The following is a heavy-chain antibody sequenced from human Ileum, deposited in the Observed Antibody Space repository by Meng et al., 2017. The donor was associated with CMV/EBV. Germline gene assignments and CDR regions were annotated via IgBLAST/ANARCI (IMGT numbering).Heavy chain of an antibody. D-gene: IGHD1-14*01. CDR2: IRYDGSNK. J-gene: IGHJ4*02. Sequence: GGSLRLSCAASGFTFSSYGMHWVRQAPGKGLEWVAFIRYDGSNKYYADSVKGRFTISRDNSKNTLYLQMNSLRAEDTAVYYCARGMTEPDAKYYFDYWGQGALVTVSS. CDR3: ARGMTEPDAKYYFDY. V-gene: IGHV3-30*02. CDR1: GFTFSSYG.